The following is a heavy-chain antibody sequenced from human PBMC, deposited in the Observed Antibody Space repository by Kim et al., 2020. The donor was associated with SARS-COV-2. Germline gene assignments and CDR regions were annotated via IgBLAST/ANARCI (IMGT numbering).Heavy chain of an antibody. CDR3: ARDLGWNPLLPSYGMDV. CDR1: GFTFSSYS. J-gene: IGHJ6*02. D-gene: IGHD1-1*01. CDR2: ISSSSSYI. V-gene: IGHV3-21*01. Sequence: GGSLRLSCAASGFTFSSYSMNWVRQAPGKGLEWVSSISSSSSYIYYADSVKGRFTISRDNAKNSLYLQMNSLRAEDTAVYYCARDLGWNPLLPSYGMDVWGQGTTVTVSS.